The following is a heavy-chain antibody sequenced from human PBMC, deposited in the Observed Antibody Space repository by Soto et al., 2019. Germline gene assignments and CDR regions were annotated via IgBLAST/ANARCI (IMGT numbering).Heavy chain of an antibody. CDR1: GDSIRSHY. J-gene: IGHJ5*02. V-gene: IGHV4-59*11. CDR2: IYYSGST. D-gene: IGHD2-15*01. CDR3: ARDNFVVVVAATYNWSDP. Sequence: SETLSLTCTVSGDSIRSHYWSWIRRPPGKGLEWIGYIYYSGSTNYNPSLKSRVTISVDTSKNQFSLKLSSVTAADTAVYYCARDNFVVVVAATYNWSDPWGQGTLVTVSS.